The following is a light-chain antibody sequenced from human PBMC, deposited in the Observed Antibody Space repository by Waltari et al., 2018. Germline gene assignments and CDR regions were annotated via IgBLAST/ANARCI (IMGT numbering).Light chain of an antibody. V-gene: IGLV1-47*01. J-gene: IGLJ2*01. CDR2: RNN. CDR3: GAWDDTLRFV. CDR1: SSNLGSKY. Sequence: QSVLTQPPSASGIPGQRLTIPCSGRSSNLGSKYVYWYQHLPGMPPKLPVYRNNHRPSGVPDRFSSSKSGTSASLAISGLRSEDEADYYCGAWDDTLRFVFGGGTRLTVL.